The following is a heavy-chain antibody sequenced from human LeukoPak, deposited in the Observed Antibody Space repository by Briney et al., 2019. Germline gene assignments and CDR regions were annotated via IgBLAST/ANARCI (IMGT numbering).Heavy chain of an antibody. CDR3: ARVAGSSSWYSLDY. Sequence: SETLSLTCTVSGGSISSYYWSWIRQPPGKGLEWIGYIYYSGSTNYNPSLKSRVTISVDTSKNQFSLKLSSVTAADTAVYYRARVAGSSSWYSLDYWGQGTLVTVSS. V-gene: IGHV4-59*01. J-gene: IGHJ4*02. D-gene: IGHD6-13*01. CDR2: IYYSGST. CDR1: GGSISSYY.